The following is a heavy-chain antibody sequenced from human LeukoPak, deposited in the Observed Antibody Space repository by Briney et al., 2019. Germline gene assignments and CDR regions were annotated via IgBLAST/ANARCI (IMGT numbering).Heavy chain of an antibody. CDR3: AKDTDIAAAGTADY. V-gene: IGHV3-23*01. Sequence: GGSLRLSCAASGFPFSSYAMSWVRQTPGKGLEWISLISDSGSSTDYADSVKGRFTISRDNSKNTLYLQMNSLRAEDTAVYYCAKDTDIAAAGTADYWGQGTLVTVSS. J-gene: IGHJ4*02. CDR2: ISDSGSST. CDR1: GFPFSSYA. D-gene: IGHD6-13*01.